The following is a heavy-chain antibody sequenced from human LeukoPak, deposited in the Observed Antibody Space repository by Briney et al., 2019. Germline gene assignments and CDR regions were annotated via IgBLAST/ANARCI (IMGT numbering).Heavy chain of an antibody. CDR2: INPNSGGT. D-gene: IGHD3-22*01. V-gene: IGHV1-2*02. CDR1: GYTLTGYY. J-gene: IGHJ6*02. CDR3: AGDYYDSSGYPSYYYYGMDV. Sequence: ASVKVSCKASGYTLTGYYMHWVRQAPGQGLEWMGWINPNSGGTNYAQKFQGRVTMTRDTSISTAYMELSRLRSDDTAVYYCAGDYYDSSGYPSYYYYGMDVWGQGTTVTVSS.